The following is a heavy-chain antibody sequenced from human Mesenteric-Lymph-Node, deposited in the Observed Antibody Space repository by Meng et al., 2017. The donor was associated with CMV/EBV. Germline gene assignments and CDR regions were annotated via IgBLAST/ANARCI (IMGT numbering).Heavy chain of an antibody. CDR2: ISDNSAYI. D-gene: IGHD2-15*01. V-gene: IGHV3-21*01. Sequence: GESLKISCAASGFTFSTYTMAWVRQAPGKGLEWVSSISDNSAYIYYAEPLKGRFTISRDNAKNSLYLQMNSLRAEDTAVYYCARRYCSGANCYGHYYYYGMDVWGQGTTVTVSS. CDR3: ARRYCSGANCYGHYYYYGMDV. CDR1: GFTFSTYT. J-gene: IGHJ6*02.